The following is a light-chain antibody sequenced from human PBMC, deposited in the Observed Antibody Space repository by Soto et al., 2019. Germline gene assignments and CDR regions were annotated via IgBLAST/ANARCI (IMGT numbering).Light chain of an antibody. CDR1: QSVSSSY. CDR3: QQYGSSPRT. Sequence: EIVLTQSRGTLSLSPGERATLSCRASQSVSSSYLAWYQQKPGQAPRLLIYGASSRATGIPDRFSGSGSGTDFTLTISRLEPEDFAVNYCQQYGSSPRTFGQGTKVDIK. CDR2: GAS. J-gene: IGKJ1*01. V-gene: IGKV3-20*01.